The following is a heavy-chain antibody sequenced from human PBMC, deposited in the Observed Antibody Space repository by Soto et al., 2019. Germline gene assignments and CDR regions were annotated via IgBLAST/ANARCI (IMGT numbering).Heavy chain of an antibody. Sequence: GGSLRLSCAASGFTVSSNYMNWVRQAPGKGLEWVAVIYSDDNTYYADSVKGRFTISRHNSKNTLYLHMNSLSIEDTAVYFCARETASWHRYGTYHSYLDVWGKGTTVTVSS. J-gene: IGHJ6*03. CDR3: ARETASWHRYGTYHSYLDV. D-gene: IGHD3-16*02. CDR1: GFTVSSNY. CDR2: IYSDDNT. V-gene: IGHV3-53*04.